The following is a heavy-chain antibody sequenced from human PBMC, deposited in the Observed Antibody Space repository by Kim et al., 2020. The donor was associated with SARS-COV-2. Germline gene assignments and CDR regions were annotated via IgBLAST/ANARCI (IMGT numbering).Heavy chain of an antibody. CDR3: ASLSADPALGPSDYYFDY. J-gene: IGHJ4*02. Sequence: KRRVTISVDTSKNQFSLKLSSVTAADTAVYYCASLSADPALGPSDYYFDYWGQGTLVTVSS. V-gene: IGHV4-39*01.